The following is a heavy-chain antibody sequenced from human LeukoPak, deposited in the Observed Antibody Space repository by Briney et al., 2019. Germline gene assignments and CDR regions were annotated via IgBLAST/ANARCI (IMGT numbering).Heavy chain of an antibody. CDR3: ARDVASYYYDSSGYFLARGAFDI. V-gene: IGHV1-46*01. CDR1: GYTFTSYY. Sequence: GASVKVSCKASGYTFTSYYMHWVRQAPGQGLEWMGIIKPSGGSTSYAQKFQGRVTMTRDTSTSTVYMELSSLRSEDTAVYYCARDVASYYYDSSGYFLARGAFDIWGQGTMVTVSS. D-gene: IGHD3-22*01. CDR2: IKPSGGST. J-gene: IGHJ3*02.